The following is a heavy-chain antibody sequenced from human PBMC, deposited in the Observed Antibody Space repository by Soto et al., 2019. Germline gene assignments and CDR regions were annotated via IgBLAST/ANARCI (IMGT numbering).Heavy chain of an antibody. D-gene: IGHD1-1*01. CDR2: LSYDGSTN. V-gene: IGHV3-30*03. CDR3: ATKGSFPFEN. CDR1: GFTFSDYD. J-gene: IGHJ4*02. Sequence: QVQLVESGGGVVQPGRSLRLSCAASGFTFSDYDMHWVLQAPGKGLEWVAVLSYDGSTNHYADSLKGRFTISRDNSKSTLFLQMNGLRAEDTAVYYFATKGSFPFENWGQGTLVSVSS.